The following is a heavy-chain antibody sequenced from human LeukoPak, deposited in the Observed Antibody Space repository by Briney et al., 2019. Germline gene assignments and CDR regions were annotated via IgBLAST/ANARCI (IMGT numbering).Heavy chain of an antibody. CDR3: ATAPPTYCSGGSCYYYYYMDV. D-gene: IGHD2-15*01. CDR2: IIPIFGTA. J-gene: IGHJ6*03. Sequence: GASVKVSCKASGGTFSSYAISWVRQAPGQGLEWMGGIIPIFGTANYAQKFQGRVTMTEDTSTDTAYMELSSLRSEDTAVYYCATAPPTYCSGGSCYYYYYMDVWGKGTTVTVSS. CDR1: GGTFSSYA. V-gene: IGHV1-69*06.